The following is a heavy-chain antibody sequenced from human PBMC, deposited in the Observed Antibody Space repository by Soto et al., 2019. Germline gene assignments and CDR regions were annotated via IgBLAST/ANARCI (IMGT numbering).Heavy chain of an antibody. CDR1: GFTFSSYA. J-gene: IGHJ4*02. CDR3: AKDPSRSSPLILDY. D-gene: IGHD6-13*01. V-gene: IGHV3-30-3*01. CDR2: ISYDGSDK. Sequence: GGSLRLSCAASGFTFSSYAMHWVRQAPGKGLEWVALISYDGSDKDYADSVKGRFTISRDNSRNTLFLQMNSLRAEDTAVYYCAKDPSRSSPLILDYRGQGTLVTVSS.